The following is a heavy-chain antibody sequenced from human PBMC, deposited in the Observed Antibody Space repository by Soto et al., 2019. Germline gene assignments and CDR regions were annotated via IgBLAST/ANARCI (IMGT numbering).Heavy chain of an antibody. CDR1: GFAFSTYA. D-gene: IGHD3-22*01. CDR3: ARDFYDSSGEI. J-gene: IGHJ3*02. CDR2: ISYNGDNK. V-gene: IGHV3-30-3*01. Sequence: VQLVESGGGVVQPGRSLRLSCAASGFAFSTYAMYWVRQAPGKGLEWVAGISYNGDNKYYADSVRGRIIISRDNSKNTLDLQMNGLRAEDTAVYYCARDFYDSSGEIWGQGTMVTVSS.